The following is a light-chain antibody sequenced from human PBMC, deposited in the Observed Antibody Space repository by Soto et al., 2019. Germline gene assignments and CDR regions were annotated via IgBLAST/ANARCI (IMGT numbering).Light chain of an antibody. V-gene: IGLV3-25*03. Sequence: YELTQSPSVSVSPGQTARITCSGDALPKKYVYWYQLRPGQAPLLIVYKDNERPSGIPERFSGSSSGPTATLTISGVQAEDEADYYCQSIDGTGSLYVFGGGTKVTVL. CDR2: KDN. CDR3: QSIDGTGSLYV. J-gene: IGLJ1*01. CDR1: ALPKKY.